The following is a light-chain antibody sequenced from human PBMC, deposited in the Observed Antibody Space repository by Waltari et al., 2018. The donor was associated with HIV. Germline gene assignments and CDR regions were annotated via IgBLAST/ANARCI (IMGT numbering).Light chain of an antibody. Sequence: QAGLTQPPSVSKGLRQTATLTYTGNSNNVGNQGAACLQQHQGHPPKLLSYRNNNRPSGISERLSASRSGNTASLTITGLQPEDEADYYCSAWDNSLSVWVFGGGTKLTVL. CDR3: SAWDNSLSVWV. J-gene: IGLJ3*02. V-gene: IGLV10-54*01. CDR2: RNN. CDR1: SNNVGNQG.